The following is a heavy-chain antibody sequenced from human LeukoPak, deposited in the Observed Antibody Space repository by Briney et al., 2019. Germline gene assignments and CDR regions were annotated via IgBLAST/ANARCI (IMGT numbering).Heavy chain of an antibody. J-gene: IGHJ3*02. V-gene: IGHV1-18*01. CDR2: ISAYNGNT. D-gene: IGHD3-22*01. CDR3: ARDITKTYYYDSSGSLDAFDI. CDR1: GYTFTSSG. Sequence: GASVKVSSTASGYTFTSSGISWVRQAPGQGLEWMGWISAYNGNTNYAQKLQGRVTMTTDTSTSTAYMELRSLRSDDTAVYYCARDITKTYYYDSSGSLDAFDIWGQGTMVTVSS.